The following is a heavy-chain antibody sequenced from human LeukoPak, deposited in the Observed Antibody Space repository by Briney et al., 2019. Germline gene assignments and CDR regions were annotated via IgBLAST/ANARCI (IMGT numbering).Heavy chain of an antibody. Sequence: GGPLRLFCAPCGFPFSSYAMSGVRQAPREGVEWVSINSGSGGNTYYADAVKRRFTISRDNSKNTVHLQMNSLRAEDTAVYYCAKDPSATGTAEYFQHWGQGTLLTVSS. V-gene: IGHV3-23*01. CDR1: GFPFSSYA. CDR3: AKDPSATGTAEYFQH. CDR2: NSGSGGNT. D-gene: IGHD1-1*01. J-gene: IGHJ1*01.